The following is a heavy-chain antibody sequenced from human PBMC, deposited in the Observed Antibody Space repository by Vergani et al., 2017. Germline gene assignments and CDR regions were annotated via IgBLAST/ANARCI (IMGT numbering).Heavy chain of an antibody. V-gene: IGHV4-34*01. D-gene: IGHD3-10*01. CDR3: ARDYGSGSYYNY. CDR1: GGYFSGYY. Sequence: QVQLQQWGAGLLKPSETLSLTCAVYGGYFSGYYWSWIRQPPGKGLEWIGEINHSGSTNYNPSLKSRVTISVDTSNNQFSLNLSSVTAADTAVYYCARDYGSGSYYNYWGQGTLVTVSS. CDR2: INHSGST. J-gene: IGHJ4*02.